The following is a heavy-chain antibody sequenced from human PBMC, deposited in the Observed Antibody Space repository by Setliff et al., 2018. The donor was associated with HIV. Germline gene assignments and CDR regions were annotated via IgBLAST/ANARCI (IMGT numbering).Heavy chain of an antibody. J-gene: IGHJ6*02. CDR2: ISAYNGNT. V-gene: IGHV1-18*01. CDR3: ARGKGSSGYYYYYGMDV. D-gene: IGHD3-10*01. Sequence: ASVKVSCKASGYTFTSYGISWVRQAPGQGLEWMGWISAYNGNTNYAQKLQGRVTMTTDTSTSTAYMELRSLRSEDTAVYYCARGKGSSGYYYYYGMDVWGQGTTVTVSS. CDR1: GYTFTSYG.